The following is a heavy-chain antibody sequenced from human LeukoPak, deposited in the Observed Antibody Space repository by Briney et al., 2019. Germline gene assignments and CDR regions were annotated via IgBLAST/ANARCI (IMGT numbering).Heavy chain of an antibody. CDR1: GFTFSSYG. J-gene: IGHJ4*02. Sequence: PGGSLRLSCAASGFTFSSYGMHWVRQAPGKGLEWVAFIRYDGSNKYYADSVKGRFTISRDNSKNTLYLQMNSLRAEDTAMYFRAKDKDPWKSTSISDFDYWGQGTLVTVSS. D-gene: IGHD1-1*01. CDR3: AKDKDPWKSTSISDFDY. V-gene: IGHV3-30*02. CDR2: IRYDGSNK.